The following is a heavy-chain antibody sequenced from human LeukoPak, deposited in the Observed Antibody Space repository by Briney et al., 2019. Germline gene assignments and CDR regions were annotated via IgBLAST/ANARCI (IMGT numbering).Heavy chain of an antibody. CDR3: ARDSSGFYYGYSWFDP. V-gene: IGHV1-2*02. J-gene: IGHJ5*02. Sequence: ASVKVSCKASGYTFTGYYMHWVRQAPGQGLEWMGWINPNSGGTNYAQKLQGRVTMTRDTSISTAYMELSRLRSDDTAVYYCARDSSGFYYGYSWFDPWGQGTLVTVSS. CDR2: INPNSGGT. CDR1: GYTFTGYY. D-gene: IGHD3-22*01.